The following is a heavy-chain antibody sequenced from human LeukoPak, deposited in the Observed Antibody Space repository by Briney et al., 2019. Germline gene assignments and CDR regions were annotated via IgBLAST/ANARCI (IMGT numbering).Heavy chain of an antibody. V-gene: IGHV1-2*02. CDR3: ARVEMATRTFDY. J-gene: IGHJ4*02. CDR1: GYTFTGYY. CDR2: INPNSGGT. Sequence: ASVKVPCKASGYTFTGYYMHWVRQAPGQGLEWMGWINPNSGGTNYAQKFQGRVTMTRDTSISTAYMELSRLRSDDTAVYYCARVEMATRTFDYWGQGTLVTVSS. D-gene: IGHD5-24*01.